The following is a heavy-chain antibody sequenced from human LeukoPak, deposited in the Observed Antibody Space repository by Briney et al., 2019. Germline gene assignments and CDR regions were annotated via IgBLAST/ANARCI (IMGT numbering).Heavy chain of an antibody. Sequence: PGVSLRLSCATTGFTFRTYGMHWVRQAPGKGLEGVAFIRYDGSNKYYADSVTGRFTISRDKSKNTLYLQMNSLRAEDTAVYYCAKIAVAMTFDYWGQGTLVTVSS. J-gene: IGHJ4*02. CDR1: GFTFRTYG. CDR3: AKIAVAMTFDY. V-gene: IGHV3-30*02. D-gene: IGHD6-19*01. CDR2: IRYDGSNK.